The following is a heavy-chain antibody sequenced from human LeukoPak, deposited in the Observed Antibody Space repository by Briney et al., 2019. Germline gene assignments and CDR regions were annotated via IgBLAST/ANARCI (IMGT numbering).Heavy chain of an antibody. CDR2: IRYDGSNK. Sequence: GGSLRLSCAASGFTFSSYGMHWVRQAPGKGLEWVAFIRYDGSNKYYADSVKGRFTISRDNSKNTLYLQMNSLKTEDTAVYYCTRGVDTAWYYMDVWGKGTTVTISS. CDR3: TRGVDTAWYYMDV. J-gene: IGHJ6*03. V-gene: IGHV3-30*02. CDR1: GFTFSSYG. D-gene: IGHD5-18*01.